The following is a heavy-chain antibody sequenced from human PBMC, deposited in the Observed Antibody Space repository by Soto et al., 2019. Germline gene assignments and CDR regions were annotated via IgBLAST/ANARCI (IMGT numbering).Heavy chain of an antibody. V-gene: IGHV3-30-3*01. CDR2: ISYDKNNK. CDR3: ARDDYGVPD. CDR1: GFTFKNYH. J-gene: IGHJ4*02. Sequence: QVQLVESGGGVVQPGRSLRLSCAASGFTFKNYHMHWVRQAPGKGLQWLAFISYDKNNKYYADSVKGRFTISRDNSKNTLYLQLNSLRPEDTAVYYCARDDYGVPDWGQGTLVTVFS. D-gene: IGHD4-17*01.